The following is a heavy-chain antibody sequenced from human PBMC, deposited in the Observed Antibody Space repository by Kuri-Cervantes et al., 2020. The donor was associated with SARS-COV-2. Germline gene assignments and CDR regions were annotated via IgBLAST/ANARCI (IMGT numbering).Heavy chain of an antibody. CDR3: ANGARDMIVVADDAFDI. CDR2: ISYDGSNK. CDR1: GSTFSSYG. V-gene: IGHV3-30*18. Sequence: GESLKISCAASGSTFSSYGMHWVRQAPGKGLEWVAVISYDGSNKYYADSVKGRFTISRDNSKNTLYLQMNSLRAEDTAVYYCANGARDMIVVADDAFDIWGQGTMVTVSS. J-gene: IGHJ3*02. D-gene: IGHD3-22*01.